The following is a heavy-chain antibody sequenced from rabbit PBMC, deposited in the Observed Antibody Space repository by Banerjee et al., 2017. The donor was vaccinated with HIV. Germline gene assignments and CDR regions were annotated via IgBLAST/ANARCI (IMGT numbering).Heavy chain of an antibody. CDR3: ARDRYIYGAGRYLGSFNL. CDR1: GFSFSSGYD. J-gene: IGHJ4*01. D-gene: IGHD6-1*01. Sequence: QEQLEESGGDLVKPGASLTLTCTASGFSFSSGYDMCWVRQAPGKGLEWIGYIDPVFGSTYYANWVNGRFTISSHNAQNTLYLQLNSLTAADTATYFCARDRYIYGAGRYLGSFNLWGPGTLVTVS. CDR2: IDPVFGST. V-gene: IGHV1S45*01.